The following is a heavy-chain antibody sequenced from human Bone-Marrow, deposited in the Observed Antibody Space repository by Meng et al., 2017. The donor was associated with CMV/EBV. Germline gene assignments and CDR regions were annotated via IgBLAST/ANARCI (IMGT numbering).Heavy chain of an antibody. Sequence: SETLSLTCAVYGGSFSGYFWSWIRQPPGKGLEWIGEINYSENTNYNASLKSRVTMSVDTSKKHFSLRLSSVTAADTAVYYCARVARGGRGVPFDPWGQGARVTVSS. CDR3: ARVARGGRGVPFDP. V-gene: IGHV4-34*01. J-gene: IGHJ5*02. CDR1: GGSFSGYF. D-gene: IGHD3-16*01. CDR2: INYSENT.